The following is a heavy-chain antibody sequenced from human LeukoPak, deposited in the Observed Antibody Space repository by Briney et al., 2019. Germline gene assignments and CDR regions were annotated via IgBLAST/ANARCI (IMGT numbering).Heavy chain of an antibody. J-gene: IGHJ4*02. CDR3: ARRRYFDWLPAPFDY. CDR1: GGSISSYY. CDR2: INHSGST. Sequence: PSETLSLTCTVSGGSISSYYWSWIRQPPGKGLEWIGEINHSGSTNYNPSLKSRVTISVDTSKNQFSLKLSSVTAADTAVYYCARRRYFDWLPAPFDYWGQGTLVTVSS. D-gene: IGHD3-9*01. V-gene: IGHV4-34*01.